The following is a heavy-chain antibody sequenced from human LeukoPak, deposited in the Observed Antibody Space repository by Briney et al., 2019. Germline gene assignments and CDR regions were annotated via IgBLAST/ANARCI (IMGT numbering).Heavy chain of an antibody. J-gene: IGHJ4*02. Sequence: SVKASYKPLGPIYSRYATSSVRQAAGHQLEWLGRIIPIFGIANYAQKFQGRVTITADKSTSTAHMELSSLRSEDTAVYYCARERADSSGYCPPGRWGQASLVT. CDR3: ARERADSSGYCPPGR. D-gene: IGHD3-22*01. V-gene: IGHV1-69*04. CDR1: GPIYSRYA. CDR2: IIPIFGIA.